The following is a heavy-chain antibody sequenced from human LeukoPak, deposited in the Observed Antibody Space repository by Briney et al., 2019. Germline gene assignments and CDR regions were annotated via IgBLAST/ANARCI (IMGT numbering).Heavy chain of an antibody. V-gene: IGHV4-59*02. Sequence: PSETLFLTCTVSGGSVTTYYWSWIRQPPGKEPEWIGVFHYTGSTDYNPSLKSRVTISVDTSQNQFSLKLSSVIAADTAVYYCARGREEFCYDRSGYCYFDYWGQGNLVTVSS. CDR1: GGSVTTYY. J-gene: IGHJ4*02. CDR3: ARGREEFCYDRSGYCYFDY. CDR2: FHYTGST. D-gene: IGHD3-22*01.